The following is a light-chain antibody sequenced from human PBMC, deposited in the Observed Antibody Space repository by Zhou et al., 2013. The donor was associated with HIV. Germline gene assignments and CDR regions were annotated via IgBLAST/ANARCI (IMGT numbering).Light chain of an antibody. CDR1: HNITIW. Sequence: DIQMTQSPSTLCASIGDRVTITCRASHNITIWLAWYQQKPGKAPKLLMYRASSLESGVPSRFRGSGSGAEFTLTISSLQPEDFATYYCQQSYSSPLTFGGRGQGGDQT. J-gene: IGKJ4*01. CDR2: RAS. CDR3: QQSYSSPLT. V-gene: IGKV1-5*03.